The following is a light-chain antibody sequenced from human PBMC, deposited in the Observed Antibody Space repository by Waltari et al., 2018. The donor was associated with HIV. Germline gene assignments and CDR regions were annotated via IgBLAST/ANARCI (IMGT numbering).Light chain of an antibody. CDR2: GVT. CDR3: SSYTSTNIYV. V-gene: IGLV2-14*03. Sequence: QSALTQPASVSGSPGQSITISCTGPSTDVGGSNYASWYQQYPGKVPKLIIYGVTNRPSGVSNRFSGSKSGNTASLTISGLQAEDEGYYYCSSYTSTNIYVFGTGTEVSVL. J-gene: IGLJ1*01. CDR1: STDVGGSNY.